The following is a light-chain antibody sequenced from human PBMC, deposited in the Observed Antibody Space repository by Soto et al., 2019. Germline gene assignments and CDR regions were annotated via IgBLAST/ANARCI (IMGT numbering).Light chain of an antibody. Sequence: QAVVTQPASVSGSPGQSITISCIGTSSDVGSYNLVSWYQQYPGKAPKLMIYEGTERPSGVSNRFSGSKSGNTASLTISGLQAEDEADYYCCAYTNSATLVFGGGTKLTVL. CDR1: SSDVGSYNL. CDR3: CAYTNSATLV. V-gene: IGLV2-23*01. J-gene: IGLJ3*02. CDR2: EGT.